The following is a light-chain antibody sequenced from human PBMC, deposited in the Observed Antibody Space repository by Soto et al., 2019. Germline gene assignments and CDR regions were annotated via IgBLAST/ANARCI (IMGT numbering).Light chain of an antibody. Sequence: QSALTQPASVSGSPGQSLTISCTGTNSDVGGYEYVSWYQQHPGKAPKLMIYDVSNRPSGVSNRFSGSKSGNTASLTISGLQAEDEADYYCSSYTVTSAHVMFGGGTKLTVL. V-gene: IGLV2-14*03. CDR2: DVS. CDR1: NSDVGGYEY. J-gene: IGLJ3*02. CDR3: SSYTVTSAHVM.